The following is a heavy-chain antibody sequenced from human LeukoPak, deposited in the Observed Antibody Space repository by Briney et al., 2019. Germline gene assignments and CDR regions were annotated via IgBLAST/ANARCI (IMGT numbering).Heavy chain of an antibody. V-gene: IGHV1-8*01. J-gene: IGHJ3*02. D-gene: IGHD2-2*01. CDR2: MNPNSGNT. Sequence: ASVKVSCKASGYTFTSYDINWVRQAPGQGLEWMGWMNPNSGNTGYAQKFQGRVTMTRNTSISTAYMELSSLRSEDTAVYYCAREVPAASDAFDIWGQGTMVTVSS. CDR3: AREVPAASDAFDI. CDR1: GYTFTSYD.